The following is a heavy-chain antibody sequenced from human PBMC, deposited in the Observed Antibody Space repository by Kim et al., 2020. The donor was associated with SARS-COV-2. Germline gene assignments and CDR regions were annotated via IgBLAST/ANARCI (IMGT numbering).Heavy chain of an antibody. CDR3: ARGDVWYFDL. Sequence: SETLSLTCTVSGGSISTYYWSWIRQPPGKGLEWIGYIDYSGSTNYNPSLKSRVIISVDTSKNQFSLNLISVTAADTAVYYCARGDVWYFDLWGRGTLVTVSS. CDR2: IDYSGST. V-gene: IGHV4-59*13. J-gene: IGHJ2*01. CDR1: GGSISTYY. D-gene: IGHD2-21*01.